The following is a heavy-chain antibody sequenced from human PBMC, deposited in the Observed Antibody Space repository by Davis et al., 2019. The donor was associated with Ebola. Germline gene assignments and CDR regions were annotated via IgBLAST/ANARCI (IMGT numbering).Heavy chain of an antibody. D-gene: IGHD3-3*01. CDR1: GFTFNSYA. Sequence: GGSLRLSCAASGFTFNSYAMHWVRQAPGKGLEWVAVISYDGSNKYYADSVKGRFTISRDNSKKTLYLQMNSLRAEDTAVYYCAKSGLSFGVVKYHYGMDVWGKGTTVTVSS. CDR2: ISYDGSNK. V-gene: IGHV3-30*04. J-gene: IGHJ6*04. CDR3: AKSGLSFGVVKYHYGMDV.